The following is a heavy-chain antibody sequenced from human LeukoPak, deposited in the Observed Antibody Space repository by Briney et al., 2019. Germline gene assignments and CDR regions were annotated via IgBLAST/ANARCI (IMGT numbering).Heavy chain of an antibody. CDR2: INTDGSTT. D-gene: IGHD5-24*01. V-gene: IGHV3-74*01. CDR3: ARGEMVQVY. J-gene: IGHJ4*02. Sequence: GGSLRLSCVASGFTFSSYWMHWVRQAPGKGLMWVSRINTDGSTTSYADSVKGRFTISRDNAKNTLYLQMNSLRADDTAVYYCARGEMVQVYWGQGTLVTVSS. CDR1: GFTFSSYW.